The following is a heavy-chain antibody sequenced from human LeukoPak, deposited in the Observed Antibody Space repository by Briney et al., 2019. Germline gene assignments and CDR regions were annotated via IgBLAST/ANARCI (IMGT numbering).Heavy chain of an antibody. V-gene: IGHV3-74*01. J-gene: IGHJ4*02. CDR2: IKSDGSST. CDR3: AREEMATIDY. Sequence: PGGSLRLSCAASGFTFSRYWMHWVRQAPGKGLVWVSRIKSDGSSTSYADSMKGRFTISRDNAKNTLYLQMNSLRAVDTAVYYCAREEMATIDYWGQGTLVTVSS. D-gene: IGHD5-24*01. CDR1: GFTFSRYW.